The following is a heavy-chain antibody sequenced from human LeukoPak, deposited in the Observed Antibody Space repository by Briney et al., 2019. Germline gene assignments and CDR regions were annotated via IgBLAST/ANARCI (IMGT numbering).Heavy chain of an antibody. CDR2: ISDSGAM. Sequence: GGSLRLSCAASGFTFSTYSMKWVRQAPGKGLEWVSYISDSGAMYYADSVRGRFTISRENAQNSLFLQMNSPRAEDTAVYYCARDLADGVLYYDFWSGEGNYGMDVWGQGTTVTVSS. CDR3: ARDLADGVLYYDFWSGEGNYGMDV. D-gene: IGHD3-3*01. V-gene: IGHV3-48*01. J-gene: IGHJ6*02. CDR1: GFTFSTYS.